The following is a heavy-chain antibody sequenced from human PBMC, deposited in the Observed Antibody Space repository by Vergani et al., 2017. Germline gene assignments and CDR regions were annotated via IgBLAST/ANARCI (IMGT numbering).Heavy chain of an antibody. CDR2: INPNSGGT. CDR1: GYTFTGYS. D-gene: IGHD2-2*01. J-gene: IGHJ5*02. CDR3: ARGCSSTSCNPNWFDP. V-gene: IGHV1-2*02. Sequence: QVQLVQSGAEVKKPGPSVKVSCNASGYTFTGYSMHWVRQAPGQGLEWMGWINPNSGGTNYAQKFQGRVTMTRDTSISTAYMELSRLRSDDTAVYYCARGCSSTSCNPNWFDPWGQGTLVTVSS.